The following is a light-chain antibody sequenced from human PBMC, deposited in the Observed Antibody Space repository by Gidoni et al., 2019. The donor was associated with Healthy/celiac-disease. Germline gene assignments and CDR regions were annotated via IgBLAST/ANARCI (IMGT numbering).Light chain of an antibody. CDR3: QAWDSSTGV. V-gene: IGLV3-1*01. CDR2: QDS. CDR1: NLGDKY. J-gene: IGLJ2*01. Sequence: HELTQLPSVSVSPGQTASITCSGDNLGDKYACWYQQKPGQSPVLVIYQDSKRPSGIPERFSGSSSGNTATLTVSGTQAMDEADYCCQAWDSSTGVFGGGTKLTVL.